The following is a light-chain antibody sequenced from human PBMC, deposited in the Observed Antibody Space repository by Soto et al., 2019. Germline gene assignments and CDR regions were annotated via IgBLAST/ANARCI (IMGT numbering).Light chain of an antibody. V-gene: IGLV2-14*01. Sequence: QSALTQPASVSGSPGQSITISCTGTSSDVGGYNYVSWYQQHPGKAPKLMIYDVINRPSGVSNRFSGSKSGNTASLTISGLQGEDEADYYCSSYTSSTTVVFGGGTQLTVL. CDR1: SSDVGGYNY. J-gene: IGLJ2*01. CDR3: SSYTSSTTVV. CDR2: DVI.